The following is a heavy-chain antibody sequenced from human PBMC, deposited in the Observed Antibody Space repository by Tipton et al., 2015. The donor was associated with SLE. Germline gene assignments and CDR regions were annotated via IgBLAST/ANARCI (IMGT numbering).Heavy chain of an antibody. V-gene: IGHV4-34*01. J-gene: IGHJ6*02. CDR2: INHSGST. CDR3: ARVDGYNHYYYGMDV. Sequence: TLSLTCAVYGGSFSGYYWSWIRQPPGKGLEWIGEINHSGSTNYNPSLKSRVTISVDTSKNQFSLKLSSVTAADTAVYYCARVDGYNHYYYGMDVWGQGTTVTVSS. D-gene: IGHD5-24*01. CDR1: GGSFSGYY.